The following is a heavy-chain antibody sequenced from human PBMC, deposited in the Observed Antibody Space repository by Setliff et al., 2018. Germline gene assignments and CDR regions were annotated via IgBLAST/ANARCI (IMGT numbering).Heavy chain of an antibody. D-gene: IGHD2-2*01. Sequence: SVKVSCKASGYTFINYEINWVRQATGQGLEWMGGMNPIFGTANYAQKFQGRVTITTDESTSTAYMELSSLRSEDTAVYYCARSYCSSTSCYPFDYWGQGTLVTVSS. CDR3: ARSYCSSTSCYPFDY. J-gene: IGHJ4*02. V-gene: IGHV1-69*05. CDR1: GYTFINYE. CDR2: MNPIFGTA.